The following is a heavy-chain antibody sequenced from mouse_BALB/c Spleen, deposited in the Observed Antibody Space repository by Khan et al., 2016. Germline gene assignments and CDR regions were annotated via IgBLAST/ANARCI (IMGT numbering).Heavy chain of an antibody. CDR1: GFNIKDTY. CDR3: AIAFYGHYYAMDY. D-gene: IGHD2-10*01. J-gene: IGHJ4*01. V-gene: IGHV14-3*02. Sequence: VQLKQSGAELVKPGASVKLSCTASGFNIKDTYMHWVKQRPEQGLEWIGRIDPANGNTNYNEKFKGKATFTADTSSNTAYMQLSSLTSEDSAVYYCAIAFYGHYYAMDYWGQGTSVTVSS. CDR2: IDPANGNT.